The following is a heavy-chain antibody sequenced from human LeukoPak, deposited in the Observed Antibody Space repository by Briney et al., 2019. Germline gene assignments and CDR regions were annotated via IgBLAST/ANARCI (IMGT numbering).Heavy chain of an antibody. J-gene: IGHJ5*02. Sequence: SGTLSLTCGVSGGSITNTNYWTWVRQPPGKGLEWIGEVNLQGSTNYNPSLMGRVAISVDTSENHISLQLTSVTAADTAVYYCAKGQVAAVPSVRFDPWGQGTLVTVSS. CDR1: GGSITNTNY. V-gene: IGHV4-4*02. CDR2: VNLQGST. CDR3: AKGQVAAVPSVRFDP. D-gene: IGHD6-13*01.